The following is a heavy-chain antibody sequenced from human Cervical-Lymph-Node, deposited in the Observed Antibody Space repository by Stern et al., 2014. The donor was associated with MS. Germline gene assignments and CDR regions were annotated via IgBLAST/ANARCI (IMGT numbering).Heavy chain of an antibody. D-gene: IGHD4-17*01. J-gene: IGHJ4*02. V-gene: IGHV3-74*01. Sequence: EVQLVESGGGLVQPGGSLRLSCTASGFTFSRFWMQWVRQAPGKGLVWVSRIDSDGSDSDYADAVKGRFTISRDNAKNTLYLQMNSLRAEDSAVYYCVRDNYGVDFWGQGTLVTVSS. CDR3: VRDNYGVDF. CDR1: GFTFSRFW. CDR2: IDSDGSDS.